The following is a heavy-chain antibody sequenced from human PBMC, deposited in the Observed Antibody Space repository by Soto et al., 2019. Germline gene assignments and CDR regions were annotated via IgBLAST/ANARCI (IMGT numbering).Heavy chain of an antibody. J-gene: IGHJ6*02. V-gene: IGHV3-48*03. CDR3: ARYCSGGTCNDGNMDV. CDR2: ISSSGGTT. D-gene: IGHD2-15*01. CDR1: GITFSNYE. Sequence: GGSLRLSCAASGITFSNYEMNWVRQAPGKGLEWVSYISSSGGTTYYAGSVKGRFTISRDNAKSSLYLQMNSLRAEDTAVYYCARYCSGGTCNDGNMDVWGQGTTVTVSS.